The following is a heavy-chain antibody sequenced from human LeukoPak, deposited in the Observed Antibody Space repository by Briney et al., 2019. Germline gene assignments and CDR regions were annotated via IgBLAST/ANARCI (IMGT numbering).Heavy chain of an antibody. D-gene: IGHD3-3*01. J-gene: IGHJ4*02. CDR1: GFTFSSYA. CDR3: ARGHYDFWSGYCFDD. Sequence: PGRSLRLSCAASGFTFSSYAMHWVRQAPGKGLEWVAVISYDGSNKYYADSVKGRFTISRDNSKNTLYLQMNSLGAEDTAVYYCARGHYDFWSGYCFDDWGQGTLVTVSS. CDR2: ISYDGSNK. V-gene: IGHV3-30-3*01.